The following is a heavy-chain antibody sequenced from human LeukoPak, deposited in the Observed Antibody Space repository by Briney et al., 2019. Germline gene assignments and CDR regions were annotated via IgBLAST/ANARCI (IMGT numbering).Heavy chain of an antibody. D-gene: IGHD6-19*01. Sequence: GGSLRLSCAASGFTFSSYGMSWVRQAPGKGLEWVSAISGSGGSTYYADSVKGRFTISRDNSKNTLYLQMNSLRAEDTAVYYCVRGHVAVAAHDDAFDIWGPGTMVTVSS. CDR3: VRGHVAVAAHDDAFDI. CDR1: GFTFSSYG. V-gene: IGHV3-23*01. J-gene: IGHJ3*02. CDR2: ISGSGGST.